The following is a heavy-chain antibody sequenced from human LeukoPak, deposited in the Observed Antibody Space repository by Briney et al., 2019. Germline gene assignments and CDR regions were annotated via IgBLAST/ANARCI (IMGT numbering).Heavy chain of an antibody. CDR3: AREFYLHSDNYDSGN. D-gene: IGHD3-16*01. V-gene: IGHV3-74*01. J-gene: IGHJ4*02. CDR2: INSDGSDA. Sequence: QAGGPLRLSCAASGFTFSTYWMHWVRQAPGKGLVWVSRINSDGSDASYADSVKGRFTISRDNAKNTLYLQMNSLRAEDTAVYYCAREFYLHSDNYDSGNWGQGTLVTVSS. CDR1: GFTFSTYW.